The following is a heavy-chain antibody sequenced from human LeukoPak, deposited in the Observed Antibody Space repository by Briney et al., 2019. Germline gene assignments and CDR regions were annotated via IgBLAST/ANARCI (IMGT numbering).Heavy chain of an antibody. CDR1: GFSFSSSD. D-gene: IGHD3-10*01. V-gene: IGHV3-23*01. CDR3: AKGHGSGTYWVFND. J-gene: IGHJ4*02. Sequence: PGGSLRLSCAGYGFSFSSSDMGSVRQAPGKGLEWVSRITGSGGIPYYAASVKDRFTLYRDNSQNTLYLQMNSLRAEDTAVYYCAKGHGSGTYWVFNDWGQGTLVTVSS. CDR2: ITGSGGIP.